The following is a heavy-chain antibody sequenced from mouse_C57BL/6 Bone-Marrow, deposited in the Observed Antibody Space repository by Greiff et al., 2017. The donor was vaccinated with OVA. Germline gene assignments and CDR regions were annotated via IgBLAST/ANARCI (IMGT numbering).Heavy chain of an antibody. CDR3: ARWGVPYWYFDV. Sequence: EVQRVESGGGLVKPGGSLKLSCAASGFTFSDYGMHWVRQAPEKGLEWVAYISSGSSTIYYADTVKGRFTISRDNAKNTLFLQMTSLRSEDTAMYYCARWGVPYWYFDVWGTGTTVTVSS. J-gene: IGHJ1*03. CDR1: GFTFSDYG. V-gene: IGHV5-17*01. D-gene: IGHD2-14*01. CDR2: ISSGSSTI.